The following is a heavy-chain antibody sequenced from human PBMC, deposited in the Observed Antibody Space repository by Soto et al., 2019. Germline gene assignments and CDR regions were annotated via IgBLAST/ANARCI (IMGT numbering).Heavy chain of an antibody. J-gene: IGHJ6*02. D-gene: IGHD2-2*01. CDR1: GFMFSNFA. Sequence: PGGSLRLSCAGSGFMFSNFAMTWVRQAPGKGLEWVSTTRSNGEHTYYADSVKGRFTVSRDNSKNTLLLEMSSLRAEDTAIYYCAKDSKSVSVSAARVYGMDVWGQGTTVTVSS. V-gene: IGHV3-23*01. CDR2: TRSNGEHT. CDR3: AKDSKSVSVSAARVYGMDV.